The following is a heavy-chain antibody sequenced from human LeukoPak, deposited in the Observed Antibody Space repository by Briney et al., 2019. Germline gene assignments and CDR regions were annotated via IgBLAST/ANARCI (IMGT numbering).Heavy chain of an antibody. Sequence: ASVKVSCKASGYTFTSYYTHWVRQAPGQGLEWMGIINPSGGSTSYAQKFQGGVTMTRDTSTSTVYMELSSLRSEDTAVYYCAREERYNWNDGDAFDIWGQGTMVTVSS. CDR1: GYTFTSYY. CDR3: AREERYNWNDGDAFDI. J-gene: IGHJ3*02. CDR2: INPSGGST. V-gene: IGHV1-46*01. D-gene: IGHD1-1*01.